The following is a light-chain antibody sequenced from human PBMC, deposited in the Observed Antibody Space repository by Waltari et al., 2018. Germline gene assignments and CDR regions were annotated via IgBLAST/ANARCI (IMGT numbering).Light chain of an antibody. CDR2: DVS. Sequence: QSALTQPRSVSGSPGQSVTISCTGTSSDVGGYNYVSWYHQHPGKAPKLMIYDVSKRPSGVPVRFSGSKSGNAASLTISVLQAEDEADYYCCSYAGSYTWVFGGGTKLTVL. CDR3: CSYAGSYTWV. V-gene: IGLV2-11*01. J-gene: IGLJ3*02. CDR1: SSDVGGYNY.